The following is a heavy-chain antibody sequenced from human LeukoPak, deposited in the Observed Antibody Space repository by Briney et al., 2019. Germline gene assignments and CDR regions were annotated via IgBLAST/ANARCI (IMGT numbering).Heavy chain of an antibody. Sequence: SETLSLTCAVYGGSFSGYYWSWIRQPPGKGLEWIGEINHSGSTNYNPSLKSRVTISVDTSKTQFSLKLSSVTAADTAMYYCARKNDRDDPPFDCWGQGTLVTVSS. D-gene: IGHD3-9*01. V-gene: IGHV4-34*01. CDR2: INHSGST. CDR3: ARKNDRDDPPFDC. J-gene: IGHJ4*02. CDR1: GGSFSGYY.